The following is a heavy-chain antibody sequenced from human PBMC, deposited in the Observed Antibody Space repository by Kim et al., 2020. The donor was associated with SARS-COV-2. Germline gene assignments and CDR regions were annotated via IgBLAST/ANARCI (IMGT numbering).Heavy chain of an antibody. D-gene: IGHD7-27*01. CDR1: GYTFTGYY. Sequence: ASVKVSCKASGYTFTGYYMHWVRQAPGQGLEWMGRINPNSGGPNYAQKFQGRVTMTRDMSISTVYMELSRLRSVDTALYYCASRELGSDCLGQGTLVTVS. CDR2: INPNSGGP. CDR3: ASRELGSDC. V-gene: IGHV1-2*06. J-gene: IGHJ4*02.